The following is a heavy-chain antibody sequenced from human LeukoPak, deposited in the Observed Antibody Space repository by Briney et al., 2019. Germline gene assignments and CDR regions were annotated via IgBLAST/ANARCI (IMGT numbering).Heavy chain of an antibody. CDR3: AREGVLLYFDWSNWGYYYYYMDV. Sequence: ASVKVSCKASGYTLTSYDINWVRQATGQGLEWMGWMNPNSGNTGYAQKFQGRVTMTRNTSISTAYMELSRLRSDDTAVYYCAREGVLLYFDWSNWGYYYYYMDVWGKGTTVTVSS. CDR1: GYTLTSYD. V-gene: IGHV1-8*01. CDR2: MNPNSGNT. J-gene: IGHJ6*03. D-gene: IGHD3-9*01.